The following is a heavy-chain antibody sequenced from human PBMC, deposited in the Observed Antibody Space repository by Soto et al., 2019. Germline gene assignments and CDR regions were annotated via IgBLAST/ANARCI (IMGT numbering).Heavy chain of an antibody. D-gene: IGHD6-25*01. CDR3: ARIGGYHGPLDY. CDR1: GVSISSYF. V-gene: IGHV4-59*01. CDR2: TYHRGST. Sequence: SETLSLTCSVSGVSISSYFWSWIRQAPGRGLEWIGYTYHRGSTNYSPSLKSRVAISLDTSENQFSLKVNSVTAADTAVYYCARIGGYHGPLDYWGQGTQVT. J-gene: IGHJ4*02.